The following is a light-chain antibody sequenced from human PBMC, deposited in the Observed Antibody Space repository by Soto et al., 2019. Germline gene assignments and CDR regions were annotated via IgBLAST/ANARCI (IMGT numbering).Light chain of an antibody. CDR2: EVS. CDR3: SSSAGSNKAV. V-gene: IGLV2-8*01. CDR1: SSDVGIYDY. Sequence: QSALTQPPSASGSPGQSVTISCTGTSSDVGIYDYVSWYQQHPGKAPKLMIYEVSKRPSGVPDRFSGSKSGNTDSLTVSGLQAEDEADYYCSSSAGSNKAVFGGGTKLTVL. J-gene: IGLJ2*01.